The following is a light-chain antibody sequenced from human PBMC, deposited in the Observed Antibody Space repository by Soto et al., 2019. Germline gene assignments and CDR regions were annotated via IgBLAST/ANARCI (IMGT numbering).Light chain of an antibody. CDR2: AAS. V-gene: IGKV1-39*01. CDR3: QQSYSIRSWT. CDR1: QTVGTF. J-gene: IGKJ1*01. Sequence: IQMTQSPSSLSASLGDRVTITCRASQTVGTFLNWYQQRPGRAPNLLIYAASNLPTGVPSRFSGSGSGTDFTLTINSLQPEDFGTYYCQQSYSIRSWTFGQGTKVDI.